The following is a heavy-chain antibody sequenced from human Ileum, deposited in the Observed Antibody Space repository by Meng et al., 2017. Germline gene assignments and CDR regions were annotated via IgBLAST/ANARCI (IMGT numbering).Heavy chain of an antibody. Sequence: EVLLVESGGGLVKPVRSLRLSCAASGFSFSTYTMHWVRQAPGKGLEWVSSITSSGRFIFYADSVKGRFTISRDNAKSSLYLQMNSLRDGDTAVYYCANELRYYFEYWGQGALVTVSS. J-gene: IGHJ4*02. CDR2: ITSSGRFI. CDR1: GFSFSTYT. D-gene: IGHD4-23*01. CDR3: ANELRYYFEY. V-gene: IGHV3-21*02.